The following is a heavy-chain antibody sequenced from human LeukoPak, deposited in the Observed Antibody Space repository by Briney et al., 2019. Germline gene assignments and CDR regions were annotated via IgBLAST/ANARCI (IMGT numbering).Heavy chain of an antibody. CDR1: GGSISSGGYS. D-gene: IGHD3-22*01. CDR3: ARRDYDSSGHLNWFDP. V-gene: IGHV4-30-2*01. J-gene: IGHJ5*02. CDR2: IYHSGST. Sequence: KASETLSLTCAVSGGSISSGGYSWSWIRQPPGKGLEWIGYIYHSGSTYYNPSLKSRVTISVDRSKNQFSLKLSSVTAADTAVYYCARRDYDSSGHLNWFDPWGQGTLVTVSS.